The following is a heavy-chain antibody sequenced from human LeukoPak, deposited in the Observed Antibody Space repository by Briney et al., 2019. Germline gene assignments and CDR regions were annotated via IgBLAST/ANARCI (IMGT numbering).Heavy chain of an antibody. V-gene: IGHV3-7*03. CDR3: ARDKTASYYGSGSYNY. Sequence: GGALRLSCAASGFTFSSYWMSWVRQAPGKGLEWVANIKQVGSEKYYVDSVKGRFTISRDNAKNSLYLQMNSLRAEDTAVYYCARDKTASYYGSGSYNYWGQGTLVTVSS. CDR1: GFTFSSYW. D-gene: IGHD3-10*01. J-gene: IGHJ4*02. CDR2: IKQVGSEK.